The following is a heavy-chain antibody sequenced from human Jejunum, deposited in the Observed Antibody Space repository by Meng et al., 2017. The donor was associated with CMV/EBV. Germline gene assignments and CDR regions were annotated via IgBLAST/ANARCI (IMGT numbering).Heavy chain of an antibody. CDR2: IGWNSGNI. V-gene: IGHV3-9*01. CDR3: AKDTVRFGGFDY. Sequence: SCEASGFAFDAYAMHRVLQPPGKGLEWVSGIGWNSGNIGYAESVLGRFTISRDNAKNSLYLEMNSLTPEDTALYYCAKDTVRFGGFDYWGQGTLVPSPQ. J-gene: IGHJ4*02. CDR1: GFAFDAYA. D-gene: IGHD3-10*01.